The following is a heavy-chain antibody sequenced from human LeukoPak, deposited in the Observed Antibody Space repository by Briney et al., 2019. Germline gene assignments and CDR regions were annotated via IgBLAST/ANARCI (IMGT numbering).Heavy chain of an antibody. CDR2: IDSRFGTGGG. D-gene: IGHD3/OR15-3a*01. CDR1: VFPQSQPY. CDR3: TTNWSGLG. Sequence: GGSVTLLCGTSVFPQSQPYVRCLRRSRGRGVVGVGNIDSRFGTGGGTYAAHVRGRFTISKDDEKNTLYVQMNSLKTEDTAVYYCTTNWSGLGGGQGTLVTVSS. V-gene: IGHV3-15*04. J-gene: IGHJ4*02.